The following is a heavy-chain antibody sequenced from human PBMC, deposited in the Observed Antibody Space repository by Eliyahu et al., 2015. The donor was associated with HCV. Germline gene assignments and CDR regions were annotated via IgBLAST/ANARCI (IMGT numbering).Heavy chain of an antibody. V-gene: IGHV4-59*01. CDR3: ASGGGGIAVAGTGGWFDP. CDR1: GGSITTYY. Sequence: QVQLQESGPGLVKPSETLSLTCTVSGGSITTYYWSWIRQPPGKGLEWIGYIHYSGSTNYNPSLKSRVTLSLXTSKNQFSLNLTSVTAADTAVYYCASGGGGIAVAGTGGWFDPWGQGTLVTVSS. CDR2: IHYSGST. J-gene: IGHJ5*02. D-gene: IGHD6-19*01.